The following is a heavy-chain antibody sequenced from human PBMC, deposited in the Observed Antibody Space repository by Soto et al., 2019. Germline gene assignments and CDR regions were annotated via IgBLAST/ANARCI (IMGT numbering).Heavy chain of an antibody. Sequence: SETLSLTCTVSGGSISSSGFFWGWIRQPPGKGLEWIGNVHYRGSTYYNASLTSRVTISVDTSKNQFSLKLSSVTAADSAVYSCARGIGYYFDSWGQGTLVTVSS. V-gene: IGHV4-39*01. D-gene: IGHD5-12*01. J-gene: IGHJ4*02. CDR2: VHYRGST. CDR3: ARGIGYYFDS. CDR1: GGSISSSGFF.